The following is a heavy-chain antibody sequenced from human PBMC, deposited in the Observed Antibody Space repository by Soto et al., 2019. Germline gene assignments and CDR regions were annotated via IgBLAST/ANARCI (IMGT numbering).Heavy chain of an antibody. Sequence: EVQLLESGGGLVQPGGSLRLSCPASGFTFGNYAFSWVRQAPGKGLEWVSVISVGGDATYYPDSVRGRFTTSRDNSKNTVYLQMSSLRAEDTAVYYCAKKSLGSITLPALYYFDYWGQGTLVTVSS. J-gene: IGHJ4*02. CDR3: AKKSLGSITLPALYYFDY. D-gene: IGHD7-27*01. CDR2: ISVGGDAT. CDR1: GFTFGNYA. V-gene: IGHV3-23*01.